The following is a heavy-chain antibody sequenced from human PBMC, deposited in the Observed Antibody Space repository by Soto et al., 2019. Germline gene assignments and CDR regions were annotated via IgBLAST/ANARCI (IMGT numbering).Heavy chain of an antibody. CDR3: ARDSIWTFVY. CDR2: ICYDERKT. CDR1: GFRFSDYG. D-gene: IGHD1-1*01. V-gene: IGHV3-33*01. J-gene: IGHJ4*02. Sequence: GGSLRLSCAASGFRFSDYGMHWVRLAPGKGLEWVALICYDERKTYYADSVKGRFTISRDNSKSTLFLQVNSLRAEATAVYYCARDSIWTFVYWGQGIQVTVSS.